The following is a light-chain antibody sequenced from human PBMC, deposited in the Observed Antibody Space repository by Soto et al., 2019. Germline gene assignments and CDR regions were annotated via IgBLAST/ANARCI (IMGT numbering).Light chain of an antibody. Sequence: DIVMTQSPLSLPVTPGEPASISCRSSQSLLHSNGYNYLDWYLQKPGQSPQLLIYLGSNRASGVPDMFTGSGSGTDFTLKISRVEAEDVGVYYCMQHLHTVAWTFRQAKKVAIK. CDR3: MQHLHTVAWT. CDR1: QSLLHSNGYNY. CDR2: LGS. J-gene: IGKJ1*01. V-gene: IGKV2-28*01.